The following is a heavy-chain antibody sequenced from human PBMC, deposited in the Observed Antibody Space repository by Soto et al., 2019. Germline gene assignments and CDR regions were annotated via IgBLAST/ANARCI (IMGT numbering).Heavy chain of an antibody. V-gene: IGHV3-73*01. CDR2: LRSKANSYAT. CDR3: TRAHHDYGDYAGVVFDY. CDR1: GFTFSGSA. J-gene: IGHJ4*02. Sequence: GGSLRLSCAASGFTFSGSAMHWVRQASGKGLEWVGRLRSKANSYATAYAASVKGRFTISRDDSKNTAYLQMNSLKTEDTAVYYCTRAHHDYGDYAGVVFDYWGQGTLVTVSS. D-gene: IGHD4-17*01.